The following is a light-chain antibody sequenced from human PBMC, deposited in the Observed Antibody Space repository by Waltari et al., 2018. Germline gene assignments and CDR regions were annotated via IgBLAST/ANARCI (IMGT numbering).Light chain of an antibody. CDR2: DVV. J-gene: IGLJ2*01. Sequence: QSALPQPASVSGSPAQPLTISCTGTSSHLRGHNYVSWYQQHPGKAPKLMIYDVVKRPSGVSNRFSGSKSGNTASLTISGLQAEDDAIYYCSSYASSKFGGGTKLTVL. CDR1: SSHLRGHNY. CDR3: SSYASSK. V-gene: IGLV2-14*01.